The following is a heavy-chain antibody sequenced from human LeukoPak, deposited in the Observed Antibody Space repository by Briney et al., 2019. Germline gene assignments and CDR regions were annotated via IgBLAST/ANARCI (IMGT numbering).Heavy chain of an antibody. J-gene: IGHJ6*02. CDR3: ARGVTGTLSGLYGMDV. CDR2: IKQDGSEK. CDR1: GFTFSSYW. V-gene: IGHV3-7*02. Sequence: GGSLRLSCAASGFTFSSYWMSWVRQAPGKGLEWVANIKQDGSEKYYVDSVKGRFTISRDNAKNTLFLQMSSLRAEDTAVYYCARGVTGTLSGLYGMDVWGQGTTVTVSS. D-gene: IGHD1-7*01.